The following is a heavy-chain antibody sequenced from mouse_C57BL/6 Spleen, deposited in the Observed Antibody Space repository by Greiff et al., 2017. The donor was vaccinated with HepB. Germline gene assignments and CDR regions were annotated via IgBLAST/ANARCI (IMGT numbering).Heavy chain of an antibody. V-gene: IGHV1-15*01. CDR1: GYTFTDYE. J-gene: IGHJ2*01. CDR2: IDPETGGT. D-gene: IGHD2-4*01. CDR3: TRWAYDYPY. Sequence: QVQLQQSGAELVRPGASVTLSCKASGYTFTDYEMHWVKQTPVHGLEWIGAIDPETGGTAYNQKFKGKAILTADKSSSTAYMELRSLTSEDSAVYYCTRWAYDYPYWGQGTTLTVSS.